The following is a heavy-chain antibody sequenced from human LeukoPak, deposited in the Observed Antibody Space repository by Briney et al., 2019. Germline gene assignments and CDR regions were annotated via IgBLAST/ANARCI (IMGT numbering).Heavy chain of an antibody. CDR2: INPNSGGT. D-gene: IGHD5-12*01. CDR3: ARVYSGYLKPYYYMDV. Sequence: ASVKVSCKASGYTFTGYYMHWVRQAPGQGLEWMGWINPNSGGTNYAQKIQSRVTMTRDTYISTAYMELSRLRSDDTAVYYCARVYSGYLKPYYYMDVWGKGNTVTVSS. J-gene: IGHJ6*03. CDR1: GYTFTGYY. V-gene: IGHV1-2*02.